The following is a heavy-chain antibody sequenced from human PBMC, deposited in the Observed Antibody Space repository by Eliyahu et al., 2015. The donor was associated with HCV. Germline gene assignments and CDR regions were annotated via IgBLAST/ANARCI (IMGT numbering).Heavy chain of an antibody. J-gene: IGHJ4*02. CDR1: GYXFTSYW. V-gene: IGHV5-51*01. D-gene: IGHD4-23*01. CDR3: ARQFFDYGGNYHPDY. Sequence: EVQLVQSGAXVKKPGESLXISCKGXGYXFTSYWNGWVRQMPGKGLGWMGITXPGDSDTRYSPSFQGXVTISADKSISTAYLXWSSLKASDTAMYYCARQFFDYGGNYHPDYWGQXTLVTVSS. CDR2: TXPGDSDT.